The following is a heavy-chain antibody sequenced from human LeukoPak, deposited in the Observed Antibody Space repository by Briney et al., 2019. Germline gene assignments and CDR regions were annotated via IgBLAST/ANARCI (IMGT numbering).Heavy chain of an antibody. D-gene: IGHD2-21*02. CDR2: IRSKTDGGTT. CDR3: ATDTATEARHI. Sequence: GGSLRLSCVASGLTFSNAWMTWVRQAPGKGLEWVGLIRSKTDGGTTDYAAPLKDRFTILRDDAKSTLFLQMNSLKADDTAVYYCATDTATEARHIWGQGTTVTVSS. J-gene: IGHJ3*02. CDR1: GLTFSNAW. V-gene: IGHV3-15*01.